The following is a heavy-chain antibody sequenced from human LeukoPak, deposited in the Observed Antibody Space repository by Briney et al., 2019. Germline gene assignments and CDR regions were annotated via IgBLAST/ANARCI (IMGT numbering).Heavy chain of an antibody. V-gene: IGHV4-4*02. J-gene: IGHJ6*03. CDR2: IYHSGST. Sequence: SETLSLTCAVSGGSISSSNWWSWVRQPPGKGLERIGEIYHSGSTNYNPSLKSRVTISVDTSKNQFSLKLSPVTAADTAVYYCARDTGYFDFRYYYYMDVWGKGTTVTISS. D-gene: IGHD3-9*01. CDR1: GGSISSSNW. CDR3: ARDTGYFDFRYYYYMDV.